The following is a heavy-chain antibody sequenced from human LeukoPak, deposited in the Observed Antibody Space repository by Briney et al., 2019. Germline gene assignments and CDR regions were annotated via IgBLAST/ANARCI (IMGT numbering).Heavy chain of an antibody. CDR1: GGSISTYY. J-gene: IGHJ4*02. Sequence: SETLSLTCTVSGGSISTYYWSWIRQPPGKGLEWIGYIHYSGTTNYNPSLKNRVTITLDTSKNQFSLKLSSVTAADTAVYYCARVRFWDYYDSSGYYFDYWGQGTLVTVSS. CDR3: ARVRFWDYYDSSGYYFDY. V-gene: IGHV4-59*01. CDR2: IHYSGTT. D-gene: IGHD3-22*01.